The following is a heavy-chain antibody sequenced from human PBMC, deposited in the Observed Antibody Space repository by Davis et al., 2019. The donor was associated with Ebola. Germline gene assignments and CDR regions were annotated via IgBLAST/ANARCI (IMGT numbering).Heavy chain of an antibody. CDR1: GATFRSYA. CDR2: ISASNGNT. J-gene: IGHJ4*01. Sequence: ASVKVSCKASGATFRSYAVSWVRQAPGQGLEWLGWISASNGNTMHAPRFQSRAIMTLDRSTNTAYMELRSLRSDDTAVYYCARFPVINAFYFDYWGHGTLVTVSS. V-gene: IGHV1-18*01. CDR3: ARFPVINAFYFDY. D-gene: IGHD3-16*01.